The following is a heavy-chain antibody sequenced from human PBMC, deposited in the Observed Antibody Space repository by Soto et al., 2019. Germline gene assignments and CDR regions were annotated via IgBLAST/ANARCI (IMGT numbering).Heavy chain of an antibody. CDR1: GGSISSYY. CDR2: IYYSGST. V-gene: IGHV4-59*08. J-gene: IGHJ6*03. Sequence: QVQLQASGPGLVKPSETLSLTCTVSGGSISSYYWSLIRQPPGKGLEWVGYIYYSGSTNYNPSLKSRVPISVDTSMNQFSLRLSSVTAADTAVYYCSTTRDEGSCSGGSCSRYYYYYYMDDWGKGTPVTVCS. D-gene: IGHD2-15*01. CDR3: STTRDEGSCSGGSCSRYYYYYYMDD.